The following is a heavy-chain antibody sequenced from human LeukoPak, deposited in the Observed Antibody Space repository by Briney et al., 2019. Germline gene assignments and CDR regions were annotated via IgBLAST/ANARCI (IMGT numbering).Heavy chain of an antibody. CDR3: ARDLGSSDLFDY. D-gene: IGHD6-6*01. J-gene: IGHJ4*02. Sequence: GGSLRLSCAASGFTSSSYAMHWVRQAPGKGLEWVAVISYDGSNKYYADSVKGRFTISRDNSKNTLYLQMNSLRAEDTAVYYCARDLGSSDLFDYWGQGTLVTVSS. CDR1: GFTSSSYA. V-gene: IGHV3-30*04. CDR2: ISYDGSNK.